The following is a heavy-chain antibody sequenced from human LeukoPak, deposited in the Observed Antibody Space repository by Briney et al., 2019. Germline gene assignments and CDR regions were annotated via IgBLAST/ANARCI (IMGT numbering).Heavy chain of an antibody. Sequence: GGSQRLSCVASGFTFTSYWMGWVRQAPGKGLECVANLNEDGSEKSYVDSVKGRFTISRDNAKNSMYLQMNSLRVEATAIYYCARAAGTTRTFGYWGQGALVAVAS. CDR1: GFTFTSYW. J-gene: IGHJ4*02. CDR2: LNEDGSEK. D-gene: IGHD1-7*01. CDR3: ARAAGTTRTFGY. V-gene: IGHV3-7*04.